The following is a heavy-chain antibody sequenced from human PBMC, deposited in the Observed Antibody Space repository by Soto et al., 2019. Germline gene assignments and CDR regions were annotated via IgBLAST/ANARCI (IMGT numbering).Heavy chain of an antibody. CDR1: GGSISSYY. CDR2: IYYSGST. J-gene: IGHJ4*02. Sequence: PSETLSLTCTVSGGSISSYYWSWIRQPPGKGLEWIGYIYYSGSTNYNPSLKSRVTISVDTSKNQFSLKLSSVTAADTAVYYCARAHMPPLAAAGTGYFDYWGQGTLVTVSS. D-gene: IGHD6-13*01. CDR3: ARAHMPPLAAAGTGYFDY. V-gene: IGHV4-59*01.